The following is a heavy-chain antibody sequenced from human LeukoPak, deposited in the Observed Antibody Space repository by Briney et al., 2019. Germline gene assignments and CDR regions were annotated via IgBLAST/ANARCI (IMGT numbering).Heavy chain of an antibody. CDR2: ISGSGGNT. CDR3: AKDSHDYIWGSYRSRFDY. CDR1: GFTFSSYA. J-gene: IGHJ4*02. V-gene: IGHV3-23*01. D-gene: IGHD3-16*02. Sequence: PGGSLRLCCAASGFTFSSYAMSWVRQAPGKGLEWVSGISGSGGNTYYADSVKGRFTISRDNSKNTLYLRMNSLRAEDTAVYYCAKDSHDYIWGSYRSRFDYWGQGTLVTVSS.